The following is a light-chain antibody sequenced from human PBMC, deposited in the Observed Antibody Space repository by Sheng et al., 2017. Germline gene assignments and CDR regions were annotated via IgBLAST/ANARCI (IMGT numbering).Light chain of an antibody. CDR1: QDINNF. CDR3: LQHNSDPPT. J-gene: IGKJ1*01. CDR2: DAS. Sequence: DIQMTQSPSSLSASVGDKVTITCQASQDINNFLIWYQQKPGKAPKLLIYDASNLKTGAPSRFSGSGSGTEFTLTISSLQPEDYATYFCLQHNSDPPTFGQGTKVEI. V-gene: IGKV1-33*01.